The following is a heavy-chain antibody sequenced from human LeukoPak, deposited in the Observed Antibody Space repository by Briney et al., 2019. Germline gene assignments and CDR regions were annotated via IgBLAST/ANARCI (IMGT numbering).Heavy chain of an antibody. D-gene: IGHD6-19*01. V-gene: IGHV4-4*07. CDR2: IYTSGST. J-gene: IGHJ4*02. Sequence: SETLSLTCTVSADFTHNYYWAWIRQPAGKGLEWIGHIYTSGSTNYNPSLKSRVTMSVDTFKNQFSLKLSSVTAADTAVYYCARAIAVAGTPFDYWGQGTLVTVSS. CDR1: ADFTHNYY. CDR3: ARAIAVAGTPFDY.